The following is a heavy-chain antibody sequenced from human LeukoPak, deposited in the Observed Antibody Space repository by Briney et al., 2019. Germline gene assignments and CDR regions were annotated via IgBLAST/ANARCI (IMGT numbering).Heavy chain of an antibody. Sequence: SETLSLTCAVSGGSFSRYYLRGLRQPPGKGLEWIGEITHSGRTNYNPSLRSRVTTSVDTSKNQFHLKLSSVTAADTAVYYCARHWGGHYYGSGTPFLHWAAATLLTVSS. CDR2: ITHSGRT. CDR1: GGSFSRYY. CDR3: ARHWGGHYYGSGTPFLH. J-gene: IGHJ4*02. D-gene: IGHD3-10*01. V-gene: IGHV4-34*01.